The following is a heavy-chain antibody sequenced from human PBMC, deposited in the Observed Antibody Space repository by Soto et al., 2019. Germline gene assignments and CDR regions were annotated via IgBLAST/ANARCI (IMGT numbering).Heavy chain of an antibody. CDR1: GFTFSSYG. Sequence: QVQLVESGGGVVQPGRSLRLSCAASGFTFSSYGMHWVRQAPGKGLEWVAVIWYDGSNKYYADSVKGRFTISRDNSKNKLYVQMTSLRGEDTAVYYCARPDEPIEEVGPEIYAMYVWGQGNTGTGSS. D-gene: IGHD1-26*01. CDR3: ARPDEPIEEVGPEIYAMYV. J-gene: IGHJ6*02. V-gene: IGHV3-33*01. CDR2: IWYDGSNK.